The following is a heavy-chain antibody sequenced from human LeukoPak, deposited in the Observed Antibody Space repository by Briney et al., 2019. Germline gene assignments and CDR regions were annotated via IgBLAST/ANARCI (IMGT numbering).Heavy chain of an antibody. CDR2: IYYSGST. D-gene: IGHD6-13*01. J-gene: IGHJ5*02. Sequence: SETLSLTCTVSGGSISSYYWGWIRQPPGKGLEWIGSIYYSGSTYYNPSLKSRVTISVDTSKNQFSLKLSSVTAADTAVYYCARRYSSSLRFDPWGQGTLVTVSS. CDR3: ARRYSSSLRFDP. V-gene: IGHV4-39*01. CDR1: GGSISSYY.